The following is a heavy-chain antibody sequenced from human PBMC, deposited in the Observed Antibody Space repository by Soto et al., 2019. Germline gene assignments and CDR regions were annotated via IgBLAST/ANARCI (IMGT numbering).Heavy chain of an antibody. J-gene: IGHJ4*02. Sequence: PGGSLRLSCAASGFTFSSYGMHWVRQAPGKGLEWVAVISYDGSNKYYADSVKGRFTISRDNSKNTLYLQMNSLRAEDTAVYYCANSLEGYLLYWGQGTLVTVSS. V-gene: IGHV3-30*18. CDR1: GFTFSSYG. CDR2: ISYDGSNK. D-gene: IGHD1-1*01. CDR3: ANSLEGYLLY.